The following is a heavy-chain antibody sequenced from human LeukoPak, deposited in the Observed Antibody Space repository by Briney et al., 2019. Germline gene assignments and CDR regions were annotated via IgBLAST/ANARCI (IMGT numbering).Heavy chain of an antibody. CDR3: AKVSSYGPTIDY. CDR1: GFTFSSYA. D-gene: IGHD5-18*01. CDR2: ISGSGGST. V-gene: IGHV3-23*01. J-gene: IGHJ4*02. Sequence: AGSLRLSCAASGFTFSSYAMSWVRQAPGKGLEWVSAISGSGGSTYYADSVKGRFTISRDNSKNTLYLQMNSLRAEDTAVYYCAKVSSYGPTIDYWGQGTLVTVSS.